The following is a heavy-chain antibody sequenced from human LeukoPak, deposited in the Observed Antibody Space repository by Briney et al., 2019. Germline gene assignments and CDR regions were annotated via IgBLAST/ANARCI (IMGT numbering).Heavy chain of an antibody. CDR2: ISYDGSNK. Sequence: GGSLRLSCAASGFTFSRYAMHWVRQAPGKGLEWVAVISYDGSNKYYADSVKGRFTISRDNSKNTLYLQMNSLRAEDTAVYYCARPGTTDYFDYWGQGTLVTVSS. CDR3: ARPGTTDYFDY. J-gene: IGHJ4*02. V-gene: IGHV3-30-3*01. CDR1: GFTFSRYA. D-gene: IGHD1-7*01.